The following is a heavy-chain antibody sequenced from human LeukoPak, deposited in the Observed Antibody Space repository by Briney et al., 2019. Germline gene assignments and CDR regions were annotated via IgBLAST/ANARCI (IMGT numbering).Heavy chain of an antibody. D-gene: IGHD3-10*01. J-gene: IGHJ4*02. CDR1: GFTFSTYA. CDR3: VKDFGGNTDY. CDR2: ISYDGSNK. V-gene: IGHV3-30-3*01. Sequence: GGSLRLSCAASGFTFSTYAIHWVRQAPGKGLEWVAVISYDGSNKYYADSVKGRFTISRDNSKNTVHLQMNSLRAEDTALYYCVKDFGGNTDYWGQGTLVTVSS.